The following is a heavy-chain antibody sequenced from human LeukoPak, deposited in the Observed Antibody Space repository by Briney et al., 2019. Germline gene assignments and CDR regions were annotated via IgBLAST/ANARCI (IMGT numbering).Heavy chain of an antibody. CDR1: GYTFTGYF. CDR3: ARLTAVAHRGFDC. V-gene: IGHV1-2*02. J-gene: IGHJ4*02. Sequence: EASVRVSCKASGYTFTGYFLHWVRQAPGQGPEWMGWINPDTGDTDSAQKFQGRVTPTRDTSIGTAYMELSSLESDDTAVYYCARLTAVAHRGFDCWGQGSLVSVSS. CDR2: INPDTGDT. D-gene: IGHD6-19*01.